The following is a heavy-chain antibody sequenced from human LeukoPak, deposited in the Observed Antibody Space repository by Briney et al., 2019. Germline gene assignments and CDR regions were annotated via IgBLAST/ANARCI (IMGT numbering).Heavy chain of an antibody. CDR2: IYYSGST. J-gene: IGHJ4*02. CDR1: GGSISSSSYY. Sequence: PSETLSLTCTVSGGSISSSSYYWGWIRQPPGKGLEWIESIYYSGSTYYNPSLKSRVTISVDTSKNQFSLKLSSVTAADTAVYYCATAKGYCSGTSCSTNSDYWGQGTLVTVSS. CDR3: ATAKGYCSGTSCSTNSDY. V-gene: IGHV4-39*01. D-gene: IGHD2-2*01.